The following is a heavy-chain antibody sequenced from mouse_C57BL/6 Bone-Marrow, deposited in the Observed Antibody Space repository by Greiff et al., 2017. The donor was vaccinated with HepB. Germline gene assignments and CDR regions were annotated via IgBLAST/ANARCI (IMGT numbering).Heavy chain of an antibody. J-gene: IGHJ4*01. V-gene: IGHV3-5*01. CDR2: IYYSGTI. Sequence: DVKLQESGPGLVKPSQTVFLTCTVTGISITTGNYRWSWIRQFPGNKLEWIGYIYYSGTITYNPSLTSRTTITRDTPKNQFFLEMNSLTAEDTATYYCALERLRPYYAMDYWGQGTSVTVSS. D-gene: IGHD2-4*01. CDR1: GISITTGNYR. CDR3: ALERLRPYYAMDY.